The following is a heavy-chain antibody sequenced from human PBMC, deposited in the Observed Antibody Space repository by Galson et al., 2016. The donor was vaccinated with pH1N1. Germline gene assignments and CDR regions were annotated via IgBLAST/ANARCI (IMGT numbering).Heavy chain of an antibody. Sequence: QSGAEVKKPGESLKISCKGSGYSFTRYWIGWVRQVPGKGLEWMGIIFPGDSDTRYSPSFQGQVTISADMSISTAYLQWSSLKASDTAMYYCARHSGDGYRYGSERYFDYWGQGTLVTVSS. CDR1: GYSFTRYW. V-gene: IGHV5-51*01. CDR2: IFPGDSDT. J-gene: IGHJ4*02. D-gene: IGHD5-18*01. CDR3: ARHSGDGYRYGSERYFDY.